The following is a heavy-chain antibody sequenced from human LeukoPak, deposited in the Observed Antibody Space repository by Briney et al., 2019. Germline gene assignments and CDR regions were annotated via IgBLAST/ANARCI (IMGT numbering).Heavy chain of an antibody. CDR3: ARATVTTEDFDY. CDR1: GDSVSSSSAA. D-gene: IGHD4-17*01. CDR2: TYYRSKWYN. V-gene: IGHV6-1*01. J-gene: IGHJ4*02. Sequence: SQTLSLTCAISGDSVSSSSAAWNWIRQSPSRGLEWLGRTYYRSKWYNDYAVSVKSRITINPDTSKNQFSLQLNSLTPEDTAVYYCARATVTTEDFDYWGQGTLVTVSS.